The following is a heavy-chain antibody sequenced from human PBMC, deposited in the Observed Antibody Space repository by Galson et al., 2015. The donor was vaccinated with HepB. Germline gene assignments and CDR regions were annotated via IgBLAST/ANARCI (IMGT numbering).Heavy chain of an antibody. J-gene: IGHJ6*02. CDR1: GGSISSYY. CDR3: ARSQPGGYPRPRYFDWLTYYYYGMDV. CDR2: IYYSGST. D-gene: IGHD3-9*01. V-gene: IGHV4-59*01. Sequence: SETLSLTCTVSGGSISSYYWSWIRQPPGKGLEWIGYIYYSGSTNYNPSLKSRVTISVDTSKNQFSLKLSSVTAADTAVYYCARSQPGGYPRPRYFDWLTYYYYGMDVWGQGTTVTVSS.